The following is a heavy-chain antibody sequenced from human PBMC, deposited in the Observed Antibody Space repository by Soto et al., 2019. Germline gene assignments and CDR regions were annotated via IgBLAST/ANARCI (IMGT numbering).Heavy chain of an antibody. CDR3: ARALLPPGYSYGFDY. D-gene: IGHD5-18*01. CDR1: GYTFTSYA. CDR2: INAGNGNT. J-gene: IGHJ4*02. V-gene: IGHV1-3*01. Sequence: QVQLVQSGAEVKKPGASVKVSCKASGYTFTSYAMHWVRQAPGQRLEWMGWINAGNGNTKYSQEFQGRVTITRDTSASTAYMELSSLRSEDTAVYYCARALLPPGYSYGFDYWCQGTLVTVSS.